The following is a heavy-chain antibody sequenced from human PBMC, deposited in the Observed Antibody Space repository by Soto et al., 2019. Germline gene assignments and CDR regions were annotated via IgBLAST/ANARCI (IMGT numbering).Heavy chain of an antibody. CDR3: ARGVDSSSWYDY. V-gene: IGHV3-33*01. Sequence: GSSLRLSCAASGFSFSSYGMHWVLQAPGKGLEWVAVIWYDGTNKKYADSVKGRFTISRDNSKSTLYLQMNSLRAEDTAVYYCARGVDSSSWYDYWGQGTLVTVSS. CDR2: IWYDGTNK. J-gene: IGHJ4*02. D-gene: IGHD6-13*01. CDR1: GFSFSSYG.